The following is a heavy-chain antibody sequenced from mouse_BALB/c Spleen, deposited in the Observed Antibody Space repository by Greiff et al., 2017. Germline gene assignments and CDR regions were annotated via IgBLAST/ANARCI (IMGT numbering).Heavy chain of an antibody. Sequence: EVQLVETGGGLVQPKGSLKLSCAASGFTFNTNAMNWVRQAPGKGLEWVARIRSKSNNYATYYADSVKDRFTISRDDSQSMLYLQMNNLKTEDTAMYYCVREGTNWYFDVWGAGTTVTVSS. CDR3: VREGTNWYFDV. CDR1: GFTFNTNA. V-gene: IGHV10S3*01. D-gene: IGHD1-1*01. J-gene: IGHJ1*01. CDR2: IRSKSNNYAT.